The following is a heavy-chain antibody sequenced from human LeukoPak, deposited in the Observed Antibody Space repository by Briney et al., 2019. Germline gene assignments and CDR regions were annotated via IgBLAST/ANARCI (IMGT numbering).Heavy chain of an antibody. CDR3: ARDPPSFQY. V-gene: IGHV3-21*01. J-gene: IGHJ1*01. Sequence: GGSLRLSCAASGFTFSNYNTNWVRQAPGQGLEWVSTISSSRSSYIYYADSVKGRFTISRDNAKNSLYLQMNSLRAEDTAVYYCARDPPSFQYWGQGTLVTVSA. CDR1: GFTFSNYN. CDR2: ISSSRSSYI.